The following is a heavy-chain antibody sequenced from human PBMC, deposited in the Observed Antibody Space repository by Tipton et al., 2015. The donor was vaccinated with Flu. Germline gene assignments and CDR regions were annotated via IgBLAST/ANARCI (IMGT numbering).Heavy chain of an antibody. V-gene: IGHV4-38-2*02. CDR3: ARRTFSNYVSEPKNWFDF. J-gene: IGHJ5*01. CDR2: VYHGGTT. CDR1: GYSISSRYY. Sequence: TLSLTCTVSGYSISSRYYWGWIRQPPGKGLEWIGCVYHGGTTYYNPSLKSRVAISLDTFKNQFSLRLTSVTAADTAVYFCARRTFSNYVSEPKNWFDFWGQGTLVTVSS. D-gene: IGHD4-11*01.